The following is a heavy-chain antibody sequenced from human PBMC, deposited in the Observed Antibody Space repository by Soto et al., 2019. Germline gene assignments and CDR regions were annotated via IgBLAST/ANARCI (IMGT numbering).Heavy chain of an antibody. CDR3: ARVPGTNYYYGMDV. CDR1: GGTFNSYA. CDR2: IIPMFGTV. J-gene: IGHJ6*02. D-gene: IGHD1-1*01. Sequence: QVQLVQSGAEVKKPGSTVKVSCKASGGTFNSYAFSWERQAPGQGIEWVGGIIPMFGTVNYAPKFQGRVTTTADKSTSTAYMELSSLRSDDTAVYYCARVPGTNYYYGMDVWGQGTTVTVFS. V-gene: IGHV1-69*06.